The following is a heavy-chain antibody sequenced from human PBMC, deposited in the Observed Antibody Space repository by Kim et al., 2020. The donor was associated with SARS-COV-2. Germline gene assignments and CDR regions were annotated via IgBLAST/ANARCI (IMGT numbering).Heavy chain of an antibody. CDR3: VRGQQWLIKN. J-gene: IGHJ4*02. CDR1: GFTFNDYA. Sequence: GGSLRLSCAASGFTFNDYAIHWVRQVPGKGLEWVSLISRDGGEIKYADPVKGRFTISRDNSKKSVYLQMNSLRSEDTALYYCVRGQQWLIKNWGEGT. D-gene: IGHD6-19*01. CDR2: ISRDGGEI. V-gene: IGHV3-43*02.